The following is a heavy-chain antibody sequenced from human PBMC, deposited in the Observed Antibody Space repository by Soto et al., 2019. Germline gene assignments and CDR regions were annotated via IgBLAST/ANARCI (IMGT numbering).Heavy chain of an antibody. J-gene: IGHJ5*02. CDR3: AILYCSGGSCSWFDP. CDR2: IDPSDSYT. D-gene: IGHD2-15*01. Sequence: PGESLKISCKGSGYSFTSYWISWVRQVPGKGLEWMGRIDPSDSYTNYSPSFQGHVTISADKSISTAYLQWSSLKASDTAMYYCAILYCSGGSCSWFDPWGQGTLVTVSS. V-gene: IGHV5-10-1*01. CDR1: GYSFTSYW.